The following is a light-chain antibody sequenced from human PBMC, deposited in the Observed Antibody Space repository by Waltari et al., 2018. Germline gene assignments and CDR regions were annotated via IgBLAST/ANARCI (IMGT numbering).Light chain of an antibody. J-gene: IGKJ1*01. Sequence: IVLTQSPGTLSLAPGGRATLSCRASQKIGHYLAWYQQKPGQAPRLLIYASSTRATGIPDRFSGSGSGADFSLTITGLEPDDFEVYYCKKNLRLPATFGQGTKV. CDR2: ASS. V-gene: IGKV3-20*01. CDR3: KKNLRLPAT. CDR1: QKIGHY.